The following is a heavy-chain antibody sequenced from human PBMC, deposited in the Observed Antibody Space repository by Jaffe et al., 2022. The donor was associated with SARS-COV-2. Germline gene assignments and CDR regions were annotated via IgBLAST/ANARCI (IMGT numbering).Heavy chain of an antibody. V-gene: IGHV3-74*01. CDR3: ARDHPPIYSSLEEWDFDY. D-gene: IGHD6-13*01. CDR1: GFTFSSYW. Sequence: EVQLVESGGGLVQPGGSLRLSCAASGFTFSSYWMHWVRQAPGKGLVWVSRINSDGSSTSYADSVKGRFTISRDNAKNTLYLQMNSLRAEDTAVYYCARDHPPIYSSLEEWDFDYWGQGTLVTVSS. J-gene: IGHJ4*02. CDR2: INSDGSST.